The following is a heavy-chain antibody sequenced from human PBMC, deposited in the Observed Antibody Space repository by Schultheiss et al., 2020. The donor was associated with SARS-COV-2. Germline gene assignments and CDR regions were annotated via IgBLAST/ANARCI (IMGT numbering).Heavy chain of an antibody. Sequence: SVKVSCKASGFIFTSSAMQWVRQARGQRLEWIGWIVVGSGNTNYAQKFQGWVTMTRDTSISTAYMELSRLRSDDTAVYYCARSPLAYYYYYGMDVWGQGTTVTVSS. J-gene: IGHJ6*02. V-gene: IGHV1-58*02. CDR2: IVVGSGNT. CDR1: GFIFTSSA. CDR3: ARSPLAYYYYYGMDV.